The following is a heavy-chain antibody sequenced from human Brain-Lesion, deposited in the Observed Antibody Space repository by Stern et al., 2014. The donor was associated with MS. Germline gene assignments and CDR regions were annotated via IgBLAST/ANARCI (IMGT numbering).Heavy chain of an antibody. Sequence: VPLVESGAEVKKPGASVKVSCKVSGYTLTELSMHWVRQAPRQGLEWMGGFDPEDGETIYAQKFQGRVTMTEDTSTDTAYMELSSLRSEDTAVYYCATLSPGAGGNYYRHFDYWGQGTLVTVSS. D-gene: IGHD1-26*01. CDR1: GYTLTELS. CDR3: ATLSPGAGGNYYRHFDY. CDR2: FDPEDGET. J-gene: IGHJ4*02. V-gene: IGHV1-24*01.